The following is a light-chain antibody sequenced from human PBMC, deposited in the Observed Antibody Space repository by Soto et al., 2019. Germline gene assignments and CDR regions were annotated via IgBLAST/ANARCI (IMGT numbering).Light chain of an antibody. Sequence: DIQMTQSPTTLSASVGDRVTITCRASQSIGSWLAWYQQKPGKAPKLLIYKASTLESGVPSRFSGSGSGTECILNISSLQTDDFASYYCQQYSSYSPWTVGQGTKVEIK. CDR3: QQYSSYSPWT. V-gene: IGKV1-5*03. CDR2: KAS. CDR1: QSIGSW. J-gene: IGKJ1*01.